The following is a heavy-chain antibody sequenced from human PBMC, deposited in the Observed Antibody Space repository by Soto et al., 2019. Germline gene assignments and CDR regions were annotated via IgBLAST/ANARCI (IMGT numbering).Heavy chain of an antibody. D-gene: IGHD3-3*01. CDR2: ISGSGGST. CDR1: GFTFSSYA. CDR3: AKGGVLRFLEWTLY. V-gene: IGHV3-23*01. J-gene: IGHJ4*02. Sequence: PGGSLRLSCAASGFTFSSYAMSWVRQAPGKGLEWVSAISGSGGSTYYADSVKGRFTISRDNSKNTLYLQMNSLRAEDTAVYYCAKGGVLRFLEWTLYWGQGTLVTVSS.